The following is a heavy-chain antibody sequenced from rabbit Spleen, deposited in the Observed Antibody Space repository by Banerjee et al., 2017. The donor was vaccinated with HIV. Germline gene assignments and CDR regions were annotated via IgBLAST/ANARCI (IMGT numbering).Heavy chain of an antibody. Sequence: QSLEESGGDLVKPGASLTLTCTASGFTLSSYGVNWVRQAPGKGLEWIGYIEPIFGNTYYANWVNGRFTISSHNAQNTVFLQMTSLTAADTATYFCARDGAGGSYFALWGPRHPGHRL. J-gene: IGHJ4*01. V-gene: IGHV1S40*01. D-gene: IGHD8-1*01. CDR1: GFTLSSYG. CDR2: IEPIFGNT. CDR3: ARDGAGGSYFAL.